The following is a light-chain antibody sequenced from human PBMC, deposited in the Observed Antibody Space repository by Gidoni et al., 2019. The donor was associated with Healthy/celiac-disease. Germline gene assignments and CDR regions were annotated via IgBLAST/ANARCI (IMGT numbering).Light chain of an antibody. J-gene: IGLJ1*01. CDR3: AAWDDSLNGYV. Sequence: SVLPQPPPASGAPGPSVTVSCSGSSSNIGSNTVNWYQQLPGTAPKLLIYSNNQRPSGVPDRFSGSKSGTSASLAISGLQSEDEADYYCAAWDDSLNGYVFGTGTKVTVL. V-gene: IGLV1-44*01. CDR2: SNN. CDR1: SSNIGSNT.